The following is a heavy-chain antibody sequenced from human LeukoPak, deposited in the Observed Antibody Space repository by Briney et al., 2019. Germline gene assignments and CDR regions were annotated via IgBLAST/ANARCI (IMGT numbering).Heavy chain of an antibody. J-gene: IGHJ4*02. D-gene: IGHD6-19*01. CDR1: GFTFSSYG. Sequence: GGSLRLSCAASGFTFSSYGMHWVRQAPGKGLEWVAVISYDGSNKYYADSVKGRFTISRDNSKNTLYLQMNSLRAEDTAVYYCATVAGRFDHWGQGTLVTVSS. CDR2: ISYDGSNK. CDR3: ATVAGRFDH. V-gene: IGHV3-30*03.